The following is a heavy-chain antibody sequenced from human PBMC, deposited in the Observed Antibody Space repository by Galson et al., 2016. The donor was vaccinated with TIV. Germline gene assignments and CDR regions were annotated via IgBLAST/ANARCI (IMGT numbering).Heavy chain of an antibody. CDR2: LYHTGST. Sequence: ETLSLTCSVSGYSISGTYYWGWIRQPPGKGLEWIGSLYHTGSTYYTPPLKSRVTVSVDTSKNQFSLRLNSVTAAGTAVYYCATTGYCSGGNCYPQFDYWGQGTLVTVSS. D-gene: IGHD2-15*01. J-gene: IGHJ4*02. V-gene: IGHV4-38-2*01. CDR1: GYSISGTYY. CDR3: ATTGYCSGGNCYPQFDY.